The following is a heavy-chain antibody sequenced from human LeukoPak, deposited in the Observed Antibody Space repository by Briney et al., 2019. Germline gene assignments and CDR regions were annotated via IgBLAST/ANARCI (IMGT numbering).Heavy chain of an antibody. D-gene: IGHD4-17*01. CDR1: GFTFSSYL. CDR3: AKDDYGDYVPYFDY. CDR2: IKPDGSEK. J-gene: IGHJ4*02. Sequence: GGSLRLSCAASGFTFSSYLMSWVRQAPGKGLEWVAYIKPDGSEKDYVDTVKGRFTISRDNAKNSLYLQMNSLRAEDTAVYYCAKDDYGDYVPYFDYWGQGTLVTVSS. V-gene: IGHV3-7*03.